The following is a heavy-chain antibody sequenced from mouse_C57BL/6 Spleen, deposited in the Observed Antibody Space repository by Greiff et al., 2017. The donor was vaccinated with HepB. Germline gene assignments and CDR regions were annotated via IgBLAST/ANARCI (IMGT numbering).Heavy chain of an antibody. D-gene: IGHD1-1*01. Sequence: VQLKESGGGLVKPGGSLKLSCAASGFTFSDYGMHWVRQAPEKGLEWVAYISSGSSTIYYADTVKGRFTISRDNAKNTLFLQMTSLRSEDTAMYYWAREVLLRGYAMDYWGQGTSVTVSS. V-gene: IGHV5-17*01. CDR1: GFTFSDYG. CDR3: AREVLLRGYAMDY. J-gene: IGHJ4*01. CDR2: ISSGSSTI.